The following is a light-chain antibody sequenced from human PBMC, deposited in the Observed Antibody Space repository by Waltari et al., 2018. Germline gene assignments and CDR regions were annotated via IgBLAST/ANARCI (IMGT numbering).Light chain of an antibody. V-gene: IGLV2-14*03. CDR2: DVT. CDR3: SSFTSSTTGI. Sequence: SALTQPASVSGSPGQSIPIPCSGISRDSGGYNFVSWYQQHPGDAPNLIIYDVTNRPSGVSDRFSGSKSGSSASLTISGLQPDDEADYYCSSFTSSTTGIFGGGTKLTVL. J-gene: IGLJ2*01. CDR1: SRDSGGYNF.